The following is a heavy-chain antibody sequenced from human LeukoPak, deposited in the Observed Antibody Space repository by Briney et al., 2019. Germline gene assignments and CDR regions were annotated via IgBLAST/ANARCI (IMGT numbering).Heavy chain of an antibody. V-gene: IGHV3-23*01. Sequence: GGSLRLSCAASGFTFSSYAMSWIRQAPGKGLEWVPAISGSGGSTYYADSVKGRFTISRDNSKNTLYLQMNSLRAEDTAVYYCAKSGDYYYYYYMDVWGKGTTVTVSS. CDR2: ISGSGGST. J-gene: IGHJ6*03. CDR3: AKSGDYYYYYYMDV. CDR1: GFTFSSYA. D-gene: IGHD2-15*01.